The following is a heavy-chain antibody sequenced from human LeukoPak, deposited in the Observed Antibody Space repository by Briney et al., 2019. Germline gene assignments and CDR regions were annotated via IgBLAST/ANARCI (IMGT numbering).Heavy chain of an antibody. CDR2: IIPIFGTA. Sequence: ASAKVSCKASGCTFTSYAMSWVRQAPGQGLEWMAWIIPIFGTANYAQKFQGRVPITADASTSTAYMELSSLRSEDTAVYYCASASGATGDYWGQGTLVTVSS. J-gene: IGHJ4*02. CDR1: GCTFTSYA. CDR3: ASASGATGDY. D-gene: IGHD1-26*01. V-gene: IGHV1-69*13.